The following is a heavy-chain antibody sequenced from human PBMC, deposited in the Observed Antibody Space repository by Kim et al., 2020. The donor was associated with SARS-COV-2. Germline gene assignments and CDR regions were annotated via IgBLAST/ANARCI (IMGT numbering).Heavy chain of an antibody. V-gene: IGHV4-39*01. J-gene: IGHJ4*02. Sequence: YNPSLKSRGTISVDTSKNQFSLKLSSVTAADTAVYYCARLRYGDNYYFDYWGQGTLVTVSS. D-gene: IGHD1-1*01. CDR3: ARLRYGDNYYFDY.